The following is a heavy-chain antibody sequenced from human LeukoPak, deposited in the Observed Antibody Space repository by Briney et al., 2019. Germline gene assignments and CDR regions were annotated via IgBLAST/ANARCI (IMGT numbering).Heavy chain of an antibody. J-gene: IGHJ4*02. V-gene: IGHV5-51*01. CDR1: GYNFTSYW. Sequence: GESLQISCKGSGYNFTSYWTGWVRQLPGKGLEWMGIIFPGDSDTRYSPSFQGQVTISAEKSISTAYLQWSSLKASDTAMYYCARQPHYYDSSGYYLFDYWGQGTLVTVSS. D-gene: IGHD3-22*01. CDR2: IFPGDSDT. CDR3: ARQPHYYDSSGYYLFDY.